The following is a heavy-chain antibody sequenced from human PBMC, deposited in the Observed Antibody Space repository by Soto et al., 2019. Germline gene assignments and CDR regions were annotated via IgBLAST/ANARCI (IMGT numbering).Heavy chain of an antibody. J-gene: IGHJ4*02. Sequence: ASVKVSCKASGGTFSSYAISWVRQAPGQGLEWMGGIIPIFGTADYAQKFQGRVTITADESTSTAYMELSSLRSEDTAVYYCASHSDSSAYYYRGLDYWGQGPLVTVSS. CDR2: IIPIFGTA. V-gene: IGHV1-69*13. CDR1: GGTFSSYA. D-gene: IGHD3-22*01. CDR3: ASHSDSSAYYYRGLDY.